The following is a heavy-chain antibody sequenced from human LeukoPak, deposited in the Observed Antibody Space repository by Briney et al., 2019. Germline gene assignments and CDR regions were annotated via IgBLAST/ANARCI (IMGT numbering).Heavy chain of an antibody. V-gene: IGHV3-23*01. CDR2: ISPGGGPT. CDR1: GFPFSSYG. J-gene: IGHJ3*02. Sequence: GGSLRLSCAGSGFPFSSYGMNWVRQAPGKGLEWVSGISPGGGPTYYADSVKGRFTISRDDSKNTLYLQMNNLRAEDTAVYYCAKDRMALDAFDIWGQGTMVTVSS. CDR3: AKDRMALDAFDI. D-gene: IGHD2-8*01.